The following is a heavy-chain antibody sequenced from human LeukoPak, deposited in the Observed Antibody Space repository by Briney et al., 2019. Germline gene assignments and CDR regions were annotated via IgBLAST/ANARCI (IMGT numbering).Heavy chain of an antibody. Sequence: GGSLRLSCAASGFTFRSHPIHWVRQAPGKGLEYISAIDTVGGITHYADSVKGRSTISRDNSKNTLSLQVGSLRPDDMAVYYCARGIDSPYCTSTSCPEGIDLWGQGTLVTVSS. D-gene: IGHD2-2*01. CDR1: GFTFRSHP. CDR3: ARGIDSPYCTSTSCPEGIDL. CDR2: IDTVGGIT. V-gene: IGHV3-64*02. J-gene: IGHJ4*02.